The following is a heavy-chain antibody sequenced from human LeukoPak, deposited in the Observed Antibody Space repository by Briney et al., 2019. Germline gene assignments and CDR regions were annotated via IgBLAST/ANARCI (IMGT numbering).Heavy chain of an antibody. CDR3: ARRTSITISGVVRDAFDI. J-gene: IGHJ3*02. Sequence: KPGESLKISCKGSGYSFTSYWIGWVRQMPGKGLEWMGIIYPGDSDTRYSPSFQGQVTISADKSISTAYLQWSSLKASDTAMYYCARRTSITISGVVRDAFDIWGQGTMVTVSS. CDR2: IYPGDSDT. V-gene: IGHV5-51*01. CDR1: GYSFTSYW. D-gene: IGHD3-3*01.